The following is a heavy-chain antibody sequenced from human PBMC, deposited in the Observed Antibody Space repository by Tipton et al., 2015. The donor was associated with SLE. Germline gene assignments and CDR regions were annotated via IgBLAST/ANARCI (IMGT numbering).Heavy chain of an antibody. J-gene: IGHJ4*02. D-gene: IGHD1-26*01. CDR1: GFPFDVYG. CDR3: ARDRSGTGSYWGAYYFDY. CDR2: INWNGGKT. V-gene: IGHV3-20*04. Sequence: SLRLSCAASGFPFDVYGMNWVRQAPGKGLEWVSDINWNGGKTDYGDAVRGRFTISRDNAKNSLYLQMNSLRGEDTALYYCARDRSGTGSYWGAYYFDYWGQGTLVTVSS.